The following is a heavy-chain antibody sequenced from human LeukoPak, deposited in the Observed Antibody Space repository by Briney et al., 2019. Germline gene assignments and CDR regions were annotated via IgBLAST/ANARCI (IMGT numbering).Heavy chain of an antibody. CDR1: GYSFTTYW. CDR3: ARSGVVTFYQYMDV. V-gene: IGHV5-51*01. Sequence: GESLKISCKGSGYSFTTYWIGWVRQMPGKGLEWMGIIYSPSFQGQVTISADKSISTAYLQWSSLKASDTAMYYSARSGVVTFYQYMDVWGTGTTVTVSS. CDR2: IY. J-gene: IGHJ6*03. D-gene: IGHD3-3*01.